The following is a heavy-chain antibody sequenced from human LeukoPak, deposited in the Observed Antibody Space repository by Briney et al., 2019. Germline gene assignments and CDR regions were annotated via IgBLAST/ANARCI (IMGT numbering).Heavy chain of an antibody. CDR1: GFTFSSYG. V-gene: IGHV3-30*18. CDR2: VSSDGTNK. D-gene: IGHD6-19*01. CDR3: AKGGSSGWFDYFDY. J-gene: IGHJ4*02. Sequence: GGSLRLSCAASGFTFSSYGIHWVRQAPGKGLEWVAVVSSDGTNKYYADSVKGRFTISRDNSKNTLYLQMNSLRAEDTAVYYCAKGGSSGWFDYFDYWGQGTLVTVSS.